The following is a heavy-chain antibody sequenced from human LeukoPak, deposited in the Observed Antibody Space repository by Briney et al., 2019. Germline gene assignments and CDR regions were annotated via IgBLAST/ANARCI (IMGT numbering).Heavy chain of an antibody. CDR1: GGSISTSNYY. D-gene: IGHD3-10*01. Sequence: SETLSLTCTVSGGSISTSNYYWGWIRQPPGKGLEWIGNIFYSGSSYYNPSLKSRVTISVDTSKNQLSLKLSAVTAADTAVYYCASVRRGFGESSKYYSYYYMDVWGNGTTVPIS. CDR3: ASVRRGFGESSKYYSYYYMDV. CDR2: IFYSGSS. V-gene: IGHV4-39*01. J-gene: IGHJ6*03.